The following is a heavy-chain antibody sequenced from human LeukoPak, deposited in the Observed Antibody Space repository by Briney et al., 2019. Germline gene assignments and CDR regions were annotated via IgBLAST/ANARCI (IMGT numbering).Heavy chain of an antibody. V-gene: IGHV4-39*01. D-gene: IGHD3-22*01. Sequence: SETLSLTCTVSGGSISSSSYYWGWIRQPPGKVLEWIGSIYYSGSTYYNPSLKSRVTISVDTSKNQFSLKLSSVTAADTAVYYCARQATYYYNSSGYYRLDYWGQGTLVTVSS. J-gene: IGHJ4*02. CDR3: ARQATYYYNSSGYYRLDY. CDR2: IYYSGST. CDR1: GGSISSSSYY.